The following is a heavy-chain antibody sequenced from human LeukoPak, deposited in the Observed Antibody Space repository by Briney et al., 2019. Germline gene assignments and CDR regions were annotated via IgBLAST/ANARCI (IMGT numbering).Heavy chain of an antibody. CDR1: GGSFSGYY. D-gene: IGHD2/OR15-2a*01. V-gene: IGHV4-34*01. CDR3: ARSMAYGMDV. CDR2: INHSGST. J-gene: IGHJ6*02. Sequence: SETLSLTCAVYGGSFSGYYWTWIRQPPGKGLEWIGEINHSGSTNYNPSLRSRVSMSVDTSKNQFSLKLSSVTAADTAVYYCARSMAYGMDVWGQGTTVTVSS.